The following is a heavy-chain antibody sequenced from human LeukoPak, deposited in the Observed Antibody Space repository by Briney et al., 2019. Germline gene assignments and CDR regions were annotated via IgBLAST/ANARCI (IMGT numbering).Heavy chain of an antibody. V-gene: IGHV4-34*01. D-gene: IGHD3-9*01. CDR2: INHSGST. J-gene: IGHJ3*02. CDR1: GGSFSGYY. CDR3: ARAGYFDWSHRDAFDI. Sequence: SETLSLTCAVYGGSFSGYYWSWIRQPPGKGLEWIGEINHSGSTNYNPSLKSRVTISVDTSKNQFSLKLSSVTAADTAVYYCARAGYFDWSHRDAFDIWGQGTMVTVSS.